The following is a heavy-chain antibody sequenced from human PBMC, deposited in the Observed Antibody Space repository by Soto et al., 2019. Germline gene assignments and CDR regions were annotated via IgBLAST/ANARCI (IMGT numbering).Heavy chain of an antibody. D-gene: IGHD6-13*01. CDR3: ARMESAGTLNWLDP. V-gene: IGHV1-8*02. Sequence: GASVKVSCKASGYTFINFDISWVRQAAGQGLEWLGWMNPGSGKTGYASKFQGRVAMTRDASTGTSHLELSSLTSDDTAVYYCARMESAGTLNWLDPSGQGPLVTVYS. CDR1: GYTFINFD. J-gene: IGHJ5*02. CDR2: MNPGSGKT.